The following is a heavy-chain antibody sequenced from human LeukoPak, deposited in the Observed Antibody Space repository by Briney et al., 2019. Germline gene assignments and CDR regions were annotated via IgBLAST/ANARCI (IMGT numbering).Heavy chain of an antibody. V-gene: IGHV4-61*01. CDR2: IYYSGST. Sequence: PSETLSLTCTVSGGSISSGSYYWSWIRQPPGKGLEWIGYIYYSGSTNYNPSLKSRVTISVDTSKNQFSLKLSSVTAADTAVYYCARLGAATRGQGDYWGQGTLVTVSS. D-gene: IGHD1-26*01. CDR1: GGSISSGSYY. J-gene: IGHJ4*02. CDR3: ARLGAATRGQGDY.